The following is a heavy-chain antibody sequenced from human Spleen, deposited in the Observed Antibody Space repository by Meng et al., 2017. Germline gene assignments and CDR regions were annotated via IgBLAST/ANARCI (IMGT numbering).Heavy chain of an antibody. J-gene: IGHJ6*02. Sequence: ASVKVSCKASDYTFTTSGISWVRQAPGQGLEWMGWINTYNGDTKYAQQFQGRVTMTTDTSTSTGYMELRSLTSDDTAVYFCARGKQWNYAMDVWGQGTTVTVSS. V-gene: IGHV1-18*01. CDR3: ARGKQWNYAMDV. D-gene: IGHD6-19*01. CDR1: DYTFTTSG. CDR2: INTYNGDT.